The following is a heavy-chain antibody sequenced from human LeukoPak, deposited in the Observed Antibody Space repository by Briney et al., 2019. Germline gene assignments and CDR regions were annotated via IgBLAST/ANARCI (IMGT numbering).Heavy chain of an antibody. Sequence: GGSLRLSCVASGFSFSNSWMSWVRQAPGKGLEWVVNIKYNGREKDYVDSLKGRLTISRDNAKNSVYLEMSSLRVEDTAVYYCARDPNHGALDFWGQGTLVTVSS. CDR2: IKYNGREK. CDR3: ARDPNHGALDF. D-gene: IGHD1-14*01. V-gene: IGHV3-7*01. CDR1: GFSFSNSW. J-gene: IGHJ4*02.